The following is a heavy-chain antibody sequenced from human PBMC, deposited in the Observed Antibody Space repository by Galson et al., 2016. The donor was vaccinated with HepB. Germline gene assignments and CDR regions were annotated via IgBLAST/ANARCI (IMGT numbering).Heavy chain of an antibody. CDR3: ARGGAVAGDAYDI. Sequence: AVKVSCKASGFTFSTYDINWVRQATEQGLEWMGWMNPRSGTTDYAQKFQGRVTMTRDTSISTAYMQLSSLTSDDTAVYYCARGGAVAGDAYDIWGQGTMVTVSA. D-gene: IGHD6-19*01. V-gene: IGHV1-8*01. CDR2: MNPRSGTT. J-gene: IGHJ3*02. CDR1: GFTFSTYD.